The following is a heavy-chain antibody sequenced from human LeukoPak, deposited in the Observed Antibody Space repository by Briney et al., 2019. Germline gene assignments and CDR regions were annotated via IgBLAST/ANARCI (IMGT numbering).Heavy chain of an antibody. J-gene: IGHJ4*02. CDR1: GFTFSTSA. D-gene: IGHD1-1*01. CDR3: AKEEVPNDF. Sequence: GGALRLSCAASGFTFSTSAMSWVRQAPGKGLEWVSGISRSGEITYYEDSVRGRFTISKDISKNTLYLQMDSLRAEDTAIYYCAKEEVPNDFWGQGTLVTVSS. V-gene: IGHV3-23*01. CDR2: ISRSGEIT.